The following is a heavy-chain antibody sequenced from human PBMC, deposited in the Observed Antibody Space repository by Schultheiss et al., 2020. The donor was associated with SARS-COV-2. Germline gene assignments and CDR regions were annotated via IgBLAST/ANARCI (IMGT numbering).Heavy chain of an antibody. J-gene: IGHJ4*02. V-gene: IGHV4-38-2*01. CDR1: GYSISSGYY. D-gene: IGHD1-14*01. Sequence: SETLSLTCAVSGYSISSGYYWGWIRQPPGKGLEWIGSIYHSGSTYYNPSLKSRVTISVDTSKNQFSLKLSSVTAADTAVYYCASRTQGGPLADYWGQGTLVTVSS. CDR3: ASRTQGGPLADY. CDR2: IYHSGST.